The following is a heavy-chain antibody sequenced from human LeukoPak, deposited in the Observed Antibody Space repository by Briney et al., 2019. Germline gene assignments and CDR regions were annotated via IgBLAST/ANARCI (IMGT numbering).Heavy chain of an antibody. CDR1: GYSFTSYW. CDR2: IYPGDSDT. V-gene: IGHV5-51*01. CDR3: ARLTRECYDSSGYYRGNWFDP. D-gene: IGHD3-22*01. Sequence: GESLKISCKGSGYSFTSYWIGWVRQMPGKGLEWMGIIYPGDSDTRYSPSFQGQVTISADKSISTAYLQWSSLKASDTAMYYCARLTRECYDSSGYYRGNWFDPWGQGTLVTVSS. J-gene: IGHJ5*02.